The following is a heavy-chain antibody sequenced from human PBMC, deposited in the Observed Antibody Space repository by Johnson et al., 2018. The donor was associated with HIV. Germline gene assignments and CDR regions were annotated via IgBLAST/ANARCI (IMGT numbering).Heavy chain of an antibody. V-gene: IGHV3-9*01. CDR3: AKDGMDI. CDR1: GFTFDDYA. Sequence: VQLVESGGGLVQPGRSLRLSCVASGFTFDDYAMHWVRQAPGKGLEWVSGISWNSGSKGYADSVKGRFTISRDNAKNSLYLQMNSMRAEDTAVYYCAKDGMDIWGQGTMVTVSS. J-gene: IGHJ3*02. CDR2: ISWNSGSK.